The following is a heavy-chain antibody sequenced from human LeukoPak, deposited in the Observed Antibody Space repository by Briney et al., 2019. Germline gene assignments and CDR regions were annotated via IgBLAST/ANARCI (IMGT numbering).Heavy chain of an antibody. CDR1: GGSFSGYY. CDR2: INYSGST. V-gene: IGHV4-34*01. D-gene: IGHD3-16*02. Sequence: SETLSLTCAVYGGSFSGYYWSWIRQPPGKGLEWIGEINYSGSTNYNPSLKSRVTISVDTSKNQFSLKLSSVTAADTAVYYCARGNYDYVWGSYRQTRIFDYWGQGTLVTVSS. CDR3: ARGNYDYVWGSYRQTRIFDY. J-gene: IGHJ4*02.